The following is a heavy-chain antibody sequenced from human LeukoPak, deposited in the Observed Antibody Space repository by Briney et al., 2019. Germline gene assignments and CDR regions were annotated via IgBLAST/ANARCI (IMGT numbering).Heavy chain of an antibody. V-gene: IGHV4-39*07. CDR1: GGSISSSSYY. J-gene: IGHJ3*02. Sequence: PSETLSLTCTVSGGSISSSSYYWGWIRQPPGKGLEWIGSIYYSGSTYYNPSLKSRVTISVDTSKNQFSLKLSSVTAADTAVYYCAREGRRYGSGTPPAFDIWGQGTMVTVSS. CDR2: IYYSGST. D-gene: IGHD3-10*01. CDR3: AREGRRYGSGTPPAFDI.